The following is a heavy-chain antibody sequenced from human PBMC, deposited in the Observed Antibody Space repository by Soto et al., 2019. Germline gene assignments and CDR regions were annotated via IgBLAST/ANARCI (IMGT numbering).Heavy chain of an antibody. CDR2: IYHGEST. Sequence: QLQLQESGSGLVKPSQTLSLTCAVSGGSISSGGYSWSWIRQPPGTGLEWIGYIYHGESTYYNPSLKSRVTISVDRSKNQFSLKLSSVTAADTTVYYCARAEGGIFDYWGQGTLVTVSS. J-gene: IGHJ4*02. CDR3: ARAEGGIFDY. CDR1: GGSISSGGYS. V-gene: IGHV4-30-2*01.